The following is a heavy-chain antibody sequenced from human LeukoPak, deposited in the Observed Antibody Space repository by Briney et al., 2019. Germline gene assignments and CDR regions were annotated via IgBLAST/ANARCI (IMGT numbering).Heavy chain of an antibody. CDR1: GYTFTGYY. CDR2: INPNSGGT. V-gene: IGHV1-2*02. Sequence: ASVKVSCKASGYTFTGYYMHWVRQAPGQGLEWMGWINPNSGGTNYAQKFQGRVTMTRDTSISTAYMELSSLRSEDTAVYYCARGQSSGWQDFDYWGQGTLVTVSS. J-gene: IGHJ4*02. CDR3: ARGQSSGWQDFDY. D-gene: IGHD6-19*01.